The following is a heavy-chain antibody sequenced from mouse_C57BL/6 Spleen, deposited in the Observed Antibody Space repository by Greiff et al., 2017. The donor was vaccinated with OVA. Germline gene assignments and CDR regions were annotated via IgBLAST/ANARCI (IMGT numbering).Heavy chain of an antibody. Sequence: QVQLQQPGAELVRPGTSVKLSCKASGYTFTSYWMHWVKQRPGQGLEWIGVIDPSDSYTNYNQKFKGKATLTVDTSSSTAYMQLSSLTAEDSAVYYCATPASLDYWGKGTTLTVSS. CDR2: IDPSDSYT. CDR3: ATPASLDY. V-gene: IGHV1-59*01. J-gene: IGHJ2*01. CDR1: GYTFTSYW.